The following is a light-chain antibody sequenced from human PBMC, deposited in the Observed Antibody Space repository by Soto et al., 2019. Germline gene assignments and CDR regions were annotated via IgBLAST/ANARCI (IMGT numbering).Light chain of an antibody. CDR3: NSYTNNNTFV. Sequence: QSALTQPASVSGSLGQSITISCTGTSSDVGGYNYVSWFQQHPGKAPKLMIYEVSNRPSGVSNRFSGSRSGNTASLTISGLQSEDEAEYYCNSYTNNNTFVFGTGTKVTVL. J-gene: IGLJ1*01. CDR1: SSDVGGYNY. CDR2: EVS. V-gene: IGLV2-14*01.